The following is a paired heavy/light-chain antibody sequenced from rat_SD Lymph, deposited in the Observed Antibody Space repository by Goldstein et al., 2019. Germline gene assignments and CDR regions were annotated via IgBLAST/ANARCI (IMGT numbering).Light chain of an antibody. CDR2: SGS. J-gene: IGKJ5*01. CDR1: KSINTY. Sequence: DVQMTQSPSYLAASPGESVSISCKASKSINTYLAWYQEKPGKTNKLLIYSGSTLQSGTPSRFSGSGSGTDFTLTIRSLEPEDFAVYYCQQHNEYPLTFGSGTKLEIK. V-gene: IGKV16S1*01. CDR3: QQHNEYPLT.
Heavy chain of an antibody. D-gene: IGHD1-5*01. CDR3: TRDRRYNPYYFDY. CDR2: ITNTGGST. Sequence: EVQLVESGGGLVQPGRSLKLSCVASGFTFNNYWMTWIRQAPGKGLEWVASITNTGGSTYYPDSVKGRFTISRDNAKSTLYLQMNSLRSEDTATYYCTRDRRYNPYYFDYWGQGVMVTVSS. J-gene: IGHJ2*01. V-gene: IGHV5-31*01. CDR1: GFTFNNYW.